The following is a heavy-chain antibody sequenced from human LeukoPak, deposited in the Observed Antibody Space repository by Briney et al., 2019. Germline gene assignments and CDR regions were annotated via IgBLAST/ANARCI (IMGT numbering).Heavy chain of an antibody. D-gene: IGHD6-13*01. CDR3: ARRYSSSWLALSSYYYYGMDV. CDR1: GFTFSSYW. Sequence: GGSLRLSCAASGFTFSSYWMHWVRQAPGKGLVWVSRINSDGSSTSYADSVKGRFTISRDSAKNTLYLQMNSLRAEDTAVYYCARRYSSSWLALSSYYYYGMDVWGQGTTVTVSS. J-gene: IGHJ6*02. CDR2: INSDGSST. V-gene: IGHV3-74*01.